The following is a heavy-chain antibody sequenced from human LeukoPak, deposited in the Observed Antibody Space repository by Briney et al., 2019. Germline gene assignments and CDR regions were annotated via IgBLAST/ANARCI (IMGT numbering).Heavy chain of an antibody. CDR1: GGSISSYY. J-gene: IGHJ6*02. CDR2: IYYSGST. V-gene: IGHV4-59*01. D-gene: IGHD6-13*01. CDR3: ARLYSSSWYSGYYYGMDV. Sequence: SETLSLTCTVSGGSISSYYWSWIRQPPGKGLEWIGYIYYSGSTNYNPSLKSRVTISVDTSKHQFSLKLSSVTAADTAVYYCARLYSSSWYSGYYYGMDVWGQGTTVTVSS.